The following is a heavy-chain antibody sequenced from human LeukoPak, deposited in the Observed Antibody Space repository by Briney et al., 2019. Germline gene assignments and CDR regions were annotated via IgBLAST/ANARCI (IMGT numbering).Heavy chain of an antibody. D-gene: IGHD3-16*01. CDR2: MSYNGNNK. V-gene: IGHV3-30*04. J-gene: IGHJ6*02. Sequence: QTGGTLRLSCAASGFTFGDYAMHWVRQAPGKGLEWVSVMSYNGNNKYYTDSVKGRFTISRDNSKNTLYLQMNTLRAEDTAVYYCARASGMIPGYYGMDVWGQGTTVTVSS. CDR3: ARASGMIPGYYGMDV. CDR1: GFTFGDYA.